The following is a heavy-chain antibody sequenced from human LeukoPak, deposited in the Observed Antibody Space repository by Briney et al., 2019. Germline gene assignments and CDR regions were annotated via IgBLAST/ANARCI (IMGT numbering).Heavy chain of an antibody. Sequence: SGTLSHTCAVSGGSFSGYYWSWIRQPPGKGLEWIGEINHSGSSNYNLSLMSRVTISVDTSKNQFSLKLSSVTGADTAVYYCARRLITFGGVIVTCFDYWGQGTLVTVSS. D-gene: IGHD3-16*02. V-gene: IGHV4-34*01. CDR2: INHSGSS. CDR1: GGSFSGYY. J-gene: IGHJ4*02. CDR3: ARRLITFGGVIVTCFDY.